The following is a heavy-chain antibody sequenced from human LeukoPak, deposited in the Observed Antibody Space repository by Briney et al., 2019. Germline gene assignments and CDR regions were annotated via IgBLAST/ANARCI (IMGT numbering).Heavy chain of an antibody. CDR1: GFTFSDYH. Sequence: GGSLRLSCAASGFTFSDYHMSWIRQAPGKGLEWVSYISNSGSTIYYTDSVKGRFTISRDNAKNSLYLQMNSLRAEDTAVYYCARRAVDNSYYYYMAVWGKGTTVTVSS. J-gene: IGHJ6*03. V-gene: IGHV3-11*04. CDR3: ARRAVDNSYYYYMAV. CDR2: ISNSGSTI. D-gene: IGHD6-19*01.